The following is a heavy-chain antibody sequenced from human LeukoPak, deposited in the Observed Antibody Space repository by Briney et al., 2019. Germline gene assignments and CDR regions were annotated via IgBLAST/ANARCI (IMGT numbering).Heavy chain of an antibody. Sequence: SETLSLTCTVSGGSISSGSYYWSWIRQPAGEGLEWIGRIYTSGSTNYNPSLKSRVTISVDTSKNQFSLKLSSVTAADTAVYYCARDRMATYPLWGQGTLVTVSS. D-gene: IGHD5-24*01. V-gene: IGHV4-61*02. CDR3: ARDRMATYPL. J-gene: IGHJ4*02. CDR2: IYTSGST. CDR1: GGSISSGSYY.